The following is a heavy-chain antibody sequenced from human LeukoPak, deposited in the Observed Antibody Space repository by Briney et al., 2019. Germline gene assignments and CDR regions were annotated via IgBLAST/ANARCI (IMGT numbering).Heavy chain of an antibody. J-gene: IGHJ4*02. D-gene: IGHD3-10*01. CDR3: LCLWFGKGVY. CDR1: GFTFSSYE. CDR2: INSNGRNI. V-gene: IGHV3-48*03. Sequence: PGGSLRLSCAASGFTFSSYEMNWVRQAPGKGLEWISYINSNGRNIDYADSVRGRFTISRDNAKNSLFLQMNSLRAEDTAVYYCLCLWFGKGVYRGRGTLVTVSS.